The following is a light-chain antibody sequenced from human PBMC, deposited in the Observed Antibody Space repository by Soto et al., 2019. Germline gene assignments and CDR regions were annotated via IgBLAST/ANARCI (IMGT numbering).Light chain of an antibody. Sequence: EIVMTQSPATLSVSPGERATLSCRASRSISSRHLAWYQQKPGQAPRLLIYGASTRATGIPARFSGSGSGTEFTLTISSLQSEDFALYYCPQHDDWPLTFGQGTRLEIK. CDR1: RSISSRH. V-gene: IGKV3-15*01. J-gene: IGKJ5*01. CDR2: GAS. CDR3: PQHDDWPLT.